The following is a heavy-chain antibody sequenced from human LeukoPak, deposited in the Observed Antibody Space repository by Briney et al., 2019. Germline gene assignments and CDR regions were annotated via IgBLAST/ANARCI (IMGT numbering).Heavy chain of an antibody. Sequence: GASVRVSCKASGYTFTTYIMHWVREAPGQGLEWMGIIHTSGGTTKYAQKFQDRVTMTRDTSTNTVYMELSNLTFVDTAVSFCAREGGDGRPYDYWWHRTMVTVSS. CDR2: IHTSGGTT. CDR1: GYTFTTYI. J-gene: IGHJ4*01. D-gene: IGHD3-16*01. CDR3: AREGGDGRPYDY. V-gene: IGHV1-46*01.